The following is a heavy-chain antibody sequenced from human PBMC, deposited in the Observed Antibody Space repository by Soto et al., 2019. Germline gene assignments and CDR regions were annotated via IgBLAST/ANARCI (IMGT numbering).Heavy chain of an antibody. Sequence: PSETLSLTCTVSGGSLRSGDYYWSWIRQPPGKGLEWIGYIYYSGSTYSNPSLKSRVTISVDTSKNQFSLKLRSVTAADTAVYYCARDRGYDLFDYWGQGTLVTVSS. CDR2: IYYSGST. CDR3: ARDRGYDLFDY. D-gene: IGHD5-12*01. V-gene: IGHV4-30-4*01. J-gene: IGHJ4*02. CDR1: GGSLRSGDYY.